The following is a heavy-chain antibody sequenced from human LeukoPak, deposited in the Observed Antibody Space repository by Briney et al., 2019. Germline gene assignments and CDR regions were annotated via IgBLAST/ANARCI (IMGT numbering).Heavy chain of an antibody. CDR3: AKSNGYGLVDI. J-gene: IGHJ3*02. Sequence: SETLSLTCAVYGGSFSGYYWGWIRQTPGKGLEWIGNIFYSGGTYYSPSLTSRVTISLDTSRKQFSLKLNSVTAADTAVYYCAKSNGYGLVDIWGQGTMVTVSS. V-gene: IGHV4-34*12. D-gene: IGHD3-10*01. CDR2: IFYSGGT. CDR1: GGSFSGYY.